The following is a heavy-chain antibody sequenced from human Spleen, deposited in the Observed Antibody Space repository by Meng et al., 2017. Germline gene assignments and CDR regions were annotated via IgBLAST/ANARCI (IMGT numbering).Heavy chain of an antibody. D-gene: IGHD2-2*01. CDR3: ASDDIVVVPAAIPKHYYYYGMDV. CDR2: IIPIFGTA. J-gene: IGHJ6*02. V-gene: IGHV1-69*13. CDR1: GYTFTSYD. Sequence: SVKVSCKASGYTFTSYDINWLRQATGQGLEWMGGIIPIFGTANYAQKFQGRVTITADESTSTAYMELSSLRSEDTAVYYCASDDIVVVPAAIPKHYYYYGMDVWGQGTTVTVSS.